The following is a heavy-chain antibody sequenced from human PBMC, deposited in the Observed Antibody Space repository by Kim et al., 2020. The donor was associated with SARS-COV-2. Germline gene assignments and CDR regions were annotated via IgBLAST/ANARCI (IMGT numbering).Heavy chain of an antibody. D-gene: IGHD1-1*01. CDR1: GGTFSSYA. CDR2: IIPIFGTA. J-gene: IGHJ6*02. CDR3: ARAPELEPTYYYYGMDV. V-gene: IGHV1-69*13. Sequence: SVKVSCKASGGTFSSYAISWVRQAPGQGLEWMGGIIPIFGTANYAQKFQGRVTITADESTSTAYMELSSLRSEDTAVYYCARAPELEPTYYYYGMDVWGQGTTVTVSS.